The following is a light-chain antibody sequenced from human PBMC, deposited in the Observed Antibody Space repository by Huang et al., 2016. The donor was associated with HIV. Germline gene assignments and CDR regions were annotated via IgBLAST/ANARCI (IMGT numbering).Light chain of an antibody. Sequence: DIQMTQSPSSLSASVGDRVTITCRASQSTTSYLNWYQQKPGESPKLLIFAATTLQLGVPSRFSGSGSGTDFTLTISSLQPEDLGTYYCQQSYRTPFTFGPGTKVDIK. CDR2: AAT. CDR1: QSTTSY. J-gene: IGKJ3*01. V-gene: IGKV1-39*01. CDR3: QQSYRTPFT.